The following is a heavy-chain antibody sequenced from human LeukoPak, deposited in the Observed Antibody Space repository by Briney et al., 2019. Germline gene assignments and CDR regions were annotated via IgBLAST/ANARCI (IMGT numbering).Heavy chain of an antibody. CDR3: ARTVKETFFFEH. J-gene: IGHJ4*02. CDR2: IYPGDSEI. V-gene: IGHV5-51*01. Sequence: GESLKISCHGSGYNFISHWIGWVRQMPGKGLEWIGIIYPGDSEIRLTPSFQGQVTLSVDNSINTAYLQWSSLKASVAAVFYCARTVKETFFFEHWGQGTPVSVSS. CDR1: GYNFISHW. D-gene: IGHD2/OR15-2a*01.